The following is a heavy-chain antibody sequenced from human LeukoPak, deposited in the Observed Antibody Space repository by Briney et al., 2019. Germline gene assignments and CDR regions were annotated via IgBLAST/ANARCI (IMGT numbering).Heavy chain of an antibody. J-gene: IGHJ4*02. CDR3: AKLIGDLVLENF. Sequence: GGSLRLSCAASGFTFSSYDMSWVRQAPGKGLEWVSAISGSGGSTNYADSVKGRFTISRDNSKNTLYLQMNSLRAEDTAVYYCAKLIGDLVLENFWGQGTLVTVSS. V-gene: IGHV3-23*01. CDR1: GFTFSSYD. D-gene: IGHD3-3*02. CDR2: ISGSGGST.